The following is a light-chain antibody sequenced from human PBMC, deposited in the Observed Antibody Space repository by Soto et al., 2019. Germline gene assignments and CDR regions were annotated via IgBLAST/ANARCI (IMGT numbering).Light chain of an antibody. CDR3: QQYYSYLWT. V-gene: IGKV1-8*01. CDR1: QGISSY. Sequence: AIRMTQSPSSFSASTGDRVTITCRASQGISSYLAWYQQKPGKAPKLLIYAASTLQSGVPSRFSGSGSGTDFTRTISCLQSEDFATYYCQQYYSYLWTFGQGTKVEIK. CDR2: AAS. J-gene: IGKJ1*01.